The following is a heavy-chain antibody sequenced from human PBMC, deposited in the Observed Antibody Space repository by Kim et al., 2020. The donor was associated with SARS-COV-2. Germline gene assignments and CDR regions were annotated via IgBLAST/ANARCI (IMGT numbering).Heavy chain of an antibody. V-gene: IGHV3-74*01. CDR2: INSDGSST. Sequence: GGSLRLSCAASGFTFSSYWMHWVRQAPGKGLVWVSRINSDGSSTSYADSVKGRFTISRDNAKNTLYLQMNSLRAEDTAVYYCARDRGGYDYVWGSYRYTGNGMDVWGQGTTVTVSS. CDR1: GFTFSSYW. J-gene: IGHJ6*02. D-gene: IGHD3-16*02. CDR3: ARDRGGYDYVWGSYRYTGNGMDV.